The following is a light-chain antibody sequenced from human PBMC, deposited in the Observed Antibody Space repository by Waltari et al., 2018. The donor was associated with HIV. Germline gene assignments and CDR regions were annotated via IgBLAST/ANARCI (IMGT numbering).Light chain of an antibody. J-gene: IGLJ2*01. CDR2: EVD. CDR1: SSDIGGYEY. Sequence: QSALTQPPSASGSPGQSVTISCTGTSSDIGGYEYVSWYQQHPGKAPKFMIYEVDQRPSVGPDRFPGPKSGSTASLTVSGRQAEDEAYYYCSSYAGSDNYVVFGGGTKLTVL. CDR3: SSYAGSDNYVV. V-gene: IGLV2-8*01.